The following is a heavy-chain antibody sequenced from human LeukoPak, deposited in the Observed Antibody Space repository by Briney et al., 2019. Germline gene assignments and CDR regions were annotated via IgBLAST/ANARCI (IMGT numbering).Heavy chain of an antibody. CDR2: INHSGST. V-gene: IGHV4-34*01. CDR3: ARDDFGIAAAYDAFDI. D-gene: IGHD6-13*01. J-gene: IGHJ3*02. CDR1: GGSFSGYY. Sequence: NPSETLSLTCAVYGGSFSGYYWSWIRQPPGKGLEWIGEINHSGSTNYNPSLKSRVTISVDTSKNQFSLKLSSVTAADTAVYYCARDDFGIAAAYDAFDIWGQGTMVTVSS.